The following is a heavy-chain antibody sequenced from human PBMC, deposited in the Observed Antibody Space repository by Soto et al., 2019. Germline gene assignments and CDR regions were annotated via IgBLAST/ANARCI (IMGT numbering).Heavy chain of an antibody. Sequence: QVQLVQSGAEVKKPGSSVKVSCKVSGGSLNQYAISWVRQTPGQGLEWMGGIIPSFGRTSYAQKFQGRVTITADESTTTVNLELRGLRSEDSAIYFCADLSLGYCSSTTWPPDYWGQGTLVTVSS. CDR1: GGSLNQYA. V-gene: IGHV1-69*12. CDR3: ADLSLGYCSSTTWPPDY. D-gene: IGHD2-15*01. J-gene: IGHJ4*02. CDR2: IIPSFGRT.